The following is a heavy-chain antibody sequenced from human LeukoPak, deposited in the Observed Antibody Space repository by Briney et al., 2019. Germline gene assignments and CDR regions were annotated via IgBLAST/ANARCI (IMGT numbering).Heavy chain of an antibody. V-gene: IGHV3-21*01. J-gene: IGHJ3*02. D-gene: IGHD6-13*01. CDR3: ARDSSSSRDAFDI. CDR2: ISSSSSYI. CDR1: GFTFSSYS. Sequence: PGGSLRLSCAASGFTFSSYSMNWVRQAPGKGLEWVSSISSSSSYIYYADSVKGRFTISRDNAKNSLYLQMNSLGAEDTAVYYCARDSSSSRDAFDIWGQGTMVTVSS.